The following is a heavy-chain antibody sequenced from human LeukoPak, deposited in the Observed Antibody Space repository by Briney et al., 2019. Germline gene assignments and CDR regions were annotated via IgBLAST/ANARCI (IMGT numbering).Heavy chain of an antibody. J-gene: IGHJ6*02. D-gene: IGHD4-17*01. CDR2: IKQDGSEK. CDR3: ARDCAYGDYACYYYGMDV. Sequence: GGSLRLSCAASGFTFSSYWMSWVRQAPGKGLEWVANIKQDGSEKYYVDSVKGRFTISRDNAKNSLYLQMNSLRAEDTAVYYCARDCAYGDYACYYYGMDVWGQGTTVTVSS. CDR1: GFTFSSYW. V-gene: IGHV3-7*01.